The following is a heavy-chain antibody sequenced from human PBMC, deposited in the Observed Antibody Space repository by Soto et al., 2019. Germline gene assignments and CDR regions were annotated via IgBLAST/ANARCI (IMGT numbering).Heavy chain of an antibody. J-gene: IGHJ6*02. D-gene: IGHD5-18*01. CDR3: ARAGYSYEHYYYGMDV. CDR2: IYPGDSDT. CDR1: GYSFTSYW. V-gene: IGHV5-51*01. Sequence: PGESLKISCKGSGYSFTSYWIGWVRQMPGKGLEWMGIIYPGDSDTRYSPSFQGQVTISADKSISTAYLQWSSLKASDTAMYYCARAGYSYEHYYYGMDVWGQGTTVTVSS.